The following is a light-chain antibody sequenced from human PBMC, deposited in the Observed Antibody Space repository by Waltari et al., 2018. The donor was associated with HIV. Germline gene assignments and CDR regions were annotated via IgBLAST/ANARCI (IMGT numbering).Light chain of an antibody. J-gene: IGLJ1*01. CDR2: DIT. V-gene: IGLV2-11*01. CDR3: CSYAGSYTFV. Sequence: QSALTQPRSVSGSPGQSVSISCTGTSSDVGGYNFVSWYQQHPVKAPQLLIYDITKRPSGVPDRFSGSKSGHTASLTISVLQSEDEADYYCCSYAGSYTFVFGSGTKVTVL. CDR1: SSDVGGYNF.